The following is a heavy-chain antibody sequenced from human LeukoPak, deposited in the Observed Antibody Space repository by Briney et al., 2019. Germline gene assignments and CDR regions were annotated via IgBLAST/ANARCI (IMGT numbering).Heavy chain of an antibody. J-gene: IGHJ4*02. V-gene: IGHV1-69*04. CDR2: IIPILGIA. D-gene: IGHD6-13*01. CDR3: AHEGVGEIAAAGTYNY. Sequence: SVKVSCKASGGTFSSYAISWVRQAPGQGLEWMGRIIPILGIANYAQRFQGRVTITADKSTSTAYMELSSLRSEDTAVYYCAHEGVGEIAAAGTYNYWGQGTLVTVSS. CDR1: GGTFSSYA.